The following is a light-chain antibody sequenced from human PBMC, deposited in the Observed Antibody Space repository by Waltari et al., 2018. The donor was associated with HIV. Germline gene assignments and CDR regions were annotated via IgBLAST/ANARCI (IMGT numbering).Light chain of an antibody. V-gene: IGLV8-61*01. CDR2: RTN. CDR3: VLYMGSGIRV. J-gene: IGLJ2*01. Sequence: QTVVTQEPSFSVSPGGTVTLTCGLTSGSVSTSSYPSWYQQTPGQAPRTLIYRTNTRSSGVPDRFSGSILGNKAALTITGAQADDESDYYCVLYMGSGIRVFGGGNKLTVL. CDR1: SGSVSTSSY.